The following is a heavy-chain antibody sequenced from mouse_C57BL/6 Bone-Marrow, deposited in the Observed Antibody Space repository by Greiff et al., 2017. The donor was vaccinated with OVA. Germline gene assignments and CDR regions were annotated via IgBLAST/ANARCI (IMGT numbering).Heavy chain of an antibody. CDR1: GYTFTSYW. CDR3: ARGVYDVGY. J-gene: IGHJ2*01. D-gene: IGHD2-12*01. V-gene: IGHV1-69*01. Sequence: QVQLQQPGAELVMPGASVKLSCKASGYTFTSYWMHWVKQRPGQGLEWIGEIDPSDSYTNYNQKFKGKSTLTVDTSSSTAYMQLSSLTSEDSAVYYCARGVYDVGYWGQGTTLTVSS. CDR2: IDPSDSYT.